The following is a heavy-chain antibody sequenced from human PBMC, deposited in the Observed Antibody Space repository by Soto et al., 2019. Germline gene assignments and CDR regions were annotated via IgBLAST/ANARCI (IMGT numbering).Heavy chain of an antibody. J-gene: IGHJ4*02. CDR3: TTDRALLRYFDWLLPFDY. D-gene: IGHD3-9*01. V-gene: IGHV3-15*01. CDR2: IKSKTDGGTT. Sequence: GGSLRLSCAASGFTFSNAWMSWVRQAPGKGLEWVGRIKSKTDGGTTDYAAPVKGRFTISRDDSKNTLYLQMNSLKTEDTAVYYCTTDRALLRYFDWLLPFDYWGQGTLVTVSS. CDR1: GFTFSNAW.